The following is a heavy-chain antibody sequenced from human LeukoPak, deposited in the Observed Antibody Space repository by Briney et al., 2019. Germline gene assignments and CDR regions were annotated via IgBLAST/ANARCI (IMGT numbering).Heavy chain of an antibody. CDR1: GFTFSSYS. D-gene: IGHD5-18*01. J-gene: IGHJ4*02. V-gene: IGHV3-48*04. CDR3: ARAAFEIQLWLPGYFDY. CDR2: ISSSGSTI. Sequence: GGSLRLSCAASGFTFSSYSMNWVRQAPGKGLEWVSYISSSGSTIYYADSVKGRFTISRDNAKNSLYLQMNSLRAEDTAVYYCARAAFEIQLWLPGYFDYWGQGTLVTVSS.